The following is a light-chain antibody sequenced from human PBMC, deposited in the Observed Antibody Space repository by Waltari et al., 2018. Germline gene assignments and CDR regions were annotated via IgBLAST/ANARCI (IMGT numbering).Light chain of an antibody. CDR2: PAS. J-gene: IGKJ4*01. CDR3: QKYGSTPRP. CDR1: HSINNNY. V-gene: IGKV3-20*01. Sequence: EIVLTQSPGTLSLSPGERASLSCRASHSINNNYLAWYQQIPGQAPRLLIYPASTRATGIPDRFSGSGSGTDFTLAISRLEPEDFAVYYCQKYGSTPRPFGGGTKVEIK.